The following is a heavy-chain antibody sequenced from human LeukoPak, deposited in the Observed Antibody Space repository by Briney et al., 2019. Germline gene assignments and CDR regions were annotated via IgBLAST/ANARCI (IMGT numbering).Heavy chain of an antibody. V-gene: IGHV4-34*01. D-gene: IGHD6-6*01. CDR2: INHSGST. J-gene: IGHJ4*02. Sequence: PSETLSLTCAVYGGSFSGYYWSWIRQPPGKGLEWIGEINHSGSTNYNPSLKSRVTISVDRSKNQFSLKLSSVTAADTAVYYCARDTTQLGSDYWGQGTLVTVSS. CDR1: GGSFSGYY. CDR3: ARDTTQLGSDY.